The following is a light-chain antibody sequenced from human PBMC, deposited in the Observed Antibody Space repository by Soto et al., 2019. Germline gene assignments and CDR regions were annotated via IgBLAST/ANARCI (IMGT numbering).Light chain of an antibody. J-gene: IGLJ1*01. CDR2: GVS. CDR3: SSYTGDSSYV. CDR1: SSDVGAYDS. V-gene: IGLV2-14*03. Sequence: QSVLTPPASVSGSPGQSIAISCTGTSSDVGAYDSVCWYQQHPGKAPKLIIFGVSNRPSGVSNRFSGHKSGNTASLTISGLQAEDEADYYCSSYTGDSSYVFGTGTKVTVL.